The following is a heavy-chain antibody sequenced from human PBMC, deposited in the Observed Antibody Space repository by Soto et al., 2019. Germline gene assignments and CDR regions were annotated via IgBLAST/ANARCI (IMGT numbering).Heavy chain of an antibody. CDR2: IYPGDSDT. D-gene: IGHD1-26*01. CDR1: GYSFTSYW. Sequence: PGESLKISCKASGYSFTSYWVGWVRQMPGKGLEWMGIIYPGDSDTRYSPSFQGQVTISADKSISTAYLQWGSLKASDTAMYYCARIGLLGLGNVYYYMDVWGKGTTVTVSS. CDR3: ARIGLLGLGNVYYYMDV. V-gene: IGHV5-51*01. J-gene: IGHJ6*03.